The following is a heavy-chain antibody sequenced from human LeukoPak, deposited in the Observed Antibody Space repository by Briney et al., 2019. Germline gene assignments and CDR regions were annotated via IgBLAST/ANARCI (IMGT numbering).Heavy chain of an antibody. CDR1: GFTFSSYE. D-gene: IGHD1-26*01. V-gene: IGHV3-48*03. CDR3: ARVNGGSYSFDY. CDR2: ISSSGSTI. Sequence: PGGSLRLSCAASGFTFSSYEMNWVRQAPGKGLEWVSYISSSGSTIYYADSVKGRFTISRDNAKNSLYLQMNSLRAEDTAVYYCARVNGGSYSFDYWGQGTLVTVSS. J-gene: IGHJ4*02.